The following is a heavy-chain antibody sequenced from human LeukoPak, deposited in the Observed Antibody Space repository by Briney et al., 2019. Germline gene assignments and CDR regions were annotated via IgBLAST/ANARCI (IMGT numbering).Heavy chain of an antibody. V-gene: IGHV5-51*01. D-gene: IGHD6-13*01. J-gene: IGHJ4*02. CDR1: GYSFTSYW. CDR2: IYPGDSDT. Sequence: GESLKISCKGSGYSFTSYWIGWVRQMPGKGLEWMGIIYPGDSDTRYSPSFQGQVTNSADKSISTAYLEWSSLKASDTAMYYCARGASGGYSSTWYDYWGQGTLVTVSS. CDR3: ARGASGGYSSTWYDY.